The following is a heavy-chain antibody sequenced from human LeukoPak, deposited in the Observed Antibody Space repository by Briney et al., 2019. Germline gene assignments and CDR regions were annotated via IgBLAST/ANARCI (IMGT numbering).Heavy chain of an antibody. CDR2: ISGSAGGT. CDR3: AKNWVASSWFNWFDP. CDR1: GFTFSSYS. J-gene: IGHJ5*02. Sequence: GGSLRLSCAASGFTFSSYSMNWVRQAPGKGLEWVSSISGSAGGTYYADSVKGRFTISRDNSKNTLYLQMHSLRVEDTAVYYCAKNWVASSWFNWFDPWGQGTLVAVSS. V-gene: IGHV3-23*01. D-gene: IGHD6-13*01.